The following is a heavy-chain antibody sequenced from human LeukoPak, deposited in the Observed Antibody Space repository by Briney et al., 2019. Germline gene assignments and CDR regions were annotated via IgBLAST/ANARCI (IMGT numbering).Heavy chain of an antibody. CDR2: ISVYNGNT. CDR3: ARDPELELPLALDY. CDR1: GYTFTRSG. D-gene: IGHD1-7*01. Sequence: GPVKVSCKASGYTFTRSGISWVPQGPGQGLGRMGWISVYNGNTNNAQKLQGRVTMTTDTSTSTAYMELRSLRSDDTAVYYCARDPELELPLALDYWGQGTLVTVSS. V-gene: IGHV1-18*01. J-gene: IGHJ4*02.